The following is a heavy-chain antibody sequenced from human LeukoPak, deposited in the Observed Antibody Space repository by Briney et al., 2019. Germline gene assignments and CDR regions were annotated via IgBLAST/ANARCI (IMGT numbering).Heavy chain of an antibody. CDR1: GYTFSSYA. Sequence: GGSLRLSCTGSGYTFSSYAMHWVRQAPGKGLQWVATTSYDGSEKFYADSVKGRFSISRDNAKNSLYLQMTFLRAEDTAVYYCVVGSSCCYTHGFYFDYWGQGALVTVSS. J-gene: IGHJ4*02. CDR3: VVGSSCCYTHGFYFDY. D-gene: IGHD3-22*01. CDR2: TSYDGSEK. V-gene: IGHV3-30*04.